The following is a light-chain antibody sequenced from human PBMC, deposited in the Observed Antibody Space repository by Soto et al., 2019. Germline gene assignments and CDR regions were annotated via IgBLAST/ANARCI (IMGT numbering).Light chain of an antibody. V-gene: IGLV2-23*01. CDR3: CSYAGSSTLYV. Sequence: QSVLTQPASVSGSPGQSITISCTGTSSDVGRYNIVSWYQQHPGKAPKLMIYEGSKRPSGVSDRFSGSKSGNTASLTISGLQAEDEADYYCCSYAGSSTLYVFGTGTKVTVL. J-gene: IGLJ1*01. CDR1: SSDVGRYNI. CDR2: EGS.